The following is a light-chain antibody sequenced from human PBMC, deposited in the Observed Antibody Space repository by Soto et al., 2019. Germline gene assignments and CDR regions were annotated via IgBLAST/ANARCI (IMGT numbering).Light chain of an antibody. CDR3: AAWDDSLNGGV. CDR1: SSNIGSNT. Sequence: QSVLTQPHSASGTPGQRVPISCSGSSSNIGSNTVNWYQQLPGTAPKLLIYSNNQRPSGVPDRFSGSKSGTSASLAISGLQDEDEADYYGAAWDDSLNGGVFGGGTKLPVL. J-gene: IGLJ3*02. V-gene: IGLV1-44*01. CDR2: SNN.